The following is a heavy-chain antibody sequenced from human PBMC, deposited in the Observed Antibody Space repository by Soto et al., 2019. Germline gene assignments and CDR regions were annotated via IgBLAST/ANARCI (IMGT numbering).Heavy chain of an antibody. V-gene: IGHV5-51*01. J-gene: IGHJ5*02. CDR1: GYSFTSYW. CDR2: IYPGDSDT. Sequence: PGESLKISCKGSGYSFTSYWIGWVRQMPGKGLEWMGNIYPGDSDTRYSPSFQGQVTISADKSISTAYLQWSSLKASDTAMYYCARQGYSSSWSNWFDPWGQGTLVTVSS. CDR3: ARQGYSSSWSNWFDP. D-gene: IGHD6-13*01.